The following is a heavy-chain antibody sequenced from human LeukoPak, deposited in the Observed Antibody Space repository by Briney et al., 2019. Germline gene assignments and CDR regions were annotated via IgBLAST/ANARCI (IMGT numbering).Heavy chain of an antibody. V-gene: IGHV4-4*07. CDR2: IYTSGST. D-gene: IGHD1-26*01. J-gene: IGHJ4*02. CDR3: ARENSGSYREFDY. CDR1: GVSISSYY. Sequence: SETLSLTCTVSGVSISSYYWSWIRQPPGKGLEWIGRIYTSGSTNYNASLKSRVSMSVDTSKNQFSLKLSSVTAADTAVFYCARENSGSYREFDYWGQGPRSPSPQ.